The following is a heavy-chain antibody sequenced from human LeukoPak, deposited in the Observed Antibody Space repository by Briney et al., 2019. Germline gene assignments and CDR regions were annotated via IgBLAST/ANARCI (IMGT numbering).Heavy chain of an antibody. Sequence: PSETLSLTCTVSGGSISGFYWSWIRQPPGKGLEWIGYIYYSGSTNYNPSLKSRVTMSVDTSKNQFSLKLSSVTAADTAVYYCARVKGSYLPFDYWGQGTLVTVPS. J-gene: IGHJ4*02. CDR3: ARVKGSYLPFDY. D-gene: IGHD3-10*01. CDR1: GGSISGFY. V-gene: IGHV4-59*13. CDR2: IYYSGST.